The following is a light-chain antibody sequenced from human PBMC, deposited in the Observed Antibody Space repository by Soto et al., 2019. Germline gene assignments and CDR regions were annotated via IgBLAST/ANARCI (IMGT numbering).Light chain of an antibody. J-gene: IGKJ5*01. CDR3: MQSKQSPPT. CDR2: EVS. V-gene: IGKV2D-29*02. Sequence: DGVMSLTPKSLSVAPGQPASISCKSSQSLLHITGETFLFWYLQKPGQSPQLLIYEVSTRVSGVPDRFSGSGSGTDFTLEISRVETDDVVIYYCMQSKQSPPTFGHGTPVEIK. CDR1: QSLLHITGETF.